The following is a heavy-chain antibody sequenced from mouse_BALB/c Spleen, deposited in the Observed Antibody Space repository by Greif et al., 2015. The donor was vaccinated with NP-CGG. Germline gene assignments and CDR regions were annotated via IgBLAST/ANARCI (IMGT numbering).Heavy chain of an antibody. CDR2: INPNNGGT. Sequence: VQLQQSGPELVKPGASVKISCKTSGYTFTEYTMHWVKQSHGKSLGWIGGINPNNGGTSYNQKFKGKATLTVDKSSSTAYMELRSLTSEDSAVYYCARGNWYFDVWGAGTTVTVSS. V-gene: IGHV1-18*01. J-gene: IGHJ1*01. CDR3: ARGNWYFDV. CDR1: GYTFTEYT.